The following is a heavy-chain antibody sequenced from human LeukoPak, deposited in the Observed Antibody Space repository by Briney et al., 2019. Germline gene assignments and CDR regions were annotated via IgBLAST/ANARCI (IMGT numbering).Heavy chain of an antibody. V-gene: IGHV3-23*01. CDR2: ISGSGGST. CDR1: GXXFSSYA. J-gene: IGHJ4*02. Sequence: GGSLRLSXXASGXXFSSYAMSWVCQAPGKGLEWVSAISGSGGSTYYADSVKGRFTISRDDSKNTLYLQMNSLRAEDTAVYYCAKGITMVRGVRPRAFDYWGQGTLVTVSS. CDR3: AKGITMVRGVRPRAFDY. D-gene: IGHD3-10*01.